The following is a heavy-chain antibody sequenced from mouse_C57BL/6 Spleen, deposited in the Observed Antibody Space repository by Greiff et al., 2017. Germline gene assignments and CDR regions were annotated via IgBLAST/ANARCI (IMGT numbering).Heavy chain of an antibody. D-gene: IGHD1-1*02. CDR2: IYPGSGST. CDR3: ARSSGSYGHAMDY. CDR1: GYTFTSYW. Sequence: QVQLQQPGAELVKPGASVKMSCKASGYTFTSYWITWVKRRPGQGLEWIGDIYPGSGSTNYNEKFKSKATLTVDTSSSTAYMQLSSLTSEDSAVYYCARSSGSYGHAMDYWGQGTSVTVSS. V-gene: IGHV1-55*01. J-gene: IGHJ4*01.